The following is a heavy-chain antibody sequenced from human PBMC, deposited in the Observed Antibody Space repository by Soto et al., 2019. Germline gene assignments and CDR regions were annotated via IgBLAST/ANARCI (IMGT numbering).Heavy chain of an antibody. J-gene: IGHJ4*02. V-gene: IGHV3-33*01. CDR2: IWYDGSNK. Sequence: ESGGGVVQPGRSLRLSCAASGFTFSSYGMHWVRQAPGKGLEWVAVIWYDGSNKYYADSVKGRFTISRDNSKNTLYLQMNSLRGEDTAVYYCASLAGAGSGGPYFEHWGQGTLVTVSS. CDR3: ASLAGAGSGGPYFEH. D-gene: IGHD3-10*01. CDR1: GFTFSSYG.